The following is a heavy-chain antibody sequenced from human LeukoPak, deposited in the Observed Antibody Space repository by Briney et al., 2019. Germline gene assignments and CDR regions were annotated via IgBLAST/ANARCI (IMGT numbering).Heavy chain of an antibody. CDR3: ARHCSGGSCYSAYFDY. V-gene: IGHV3-7*01. D-gene: IGHD2-15*01. J-gene: IGHJ4*02. CDR1: GFTFSNYW. Sequence: GGSLRLSCAASGFTFSNYWMTWVRQAPGKGLEWVANIKQDGSEKNYVDSVKGRFTISRDNAKNSLYLQMNSLRAEDTAVYYCARHCSGGSCYSAYFDYWGQGTPVTVSS. CDR2: IKQDGSEK.